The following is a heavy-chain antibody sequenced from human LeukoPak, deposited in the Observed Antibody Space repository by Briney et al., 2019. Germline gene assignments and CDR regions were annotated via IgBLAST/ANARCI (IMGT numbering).Heavy chain of an antibody. CDR2: IWSNGNNK. CDR1: GFLVSSCG. D-gene: IGHD2/OR15-2a*01. V-gene: IGHV3-33*03. Sequence: GGSLRLSCAASGFLVSSCGMHWVRQAPGKGLEWVGVIWSNGNNKYYADSVKGRFTISRDNSKNTLYLQMDSLRAEDTAVDYCTKEPDPYVIGYWGQGTLVTVSS. J-gene: IGHJ4*02. CDR3: TKEPDPYVIGY.